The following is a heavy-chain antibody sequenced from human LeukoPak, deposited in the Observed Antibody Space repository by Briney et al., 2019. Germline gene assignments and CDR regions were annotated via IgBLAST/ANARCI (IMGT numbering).Heavy chain of an antibody. Sequence: GSLRLSCAASGFTVSSNYLSWVRQAPGKGLEWVSVIYSGGSTYYADSVKGRLTISRDNSKNTLYLQMNSVRAEDTAVYYCARDNRTARWAFDIWGQGTMVTVSS. CDR2: IYSGGST. V-gene: IGHV3-53*01. CDR3: ARDNRTARWAFDI. CDR1: GFTVSSNY. J-gene: IGHJ3*02. D-gene: IGHD5-18*01.